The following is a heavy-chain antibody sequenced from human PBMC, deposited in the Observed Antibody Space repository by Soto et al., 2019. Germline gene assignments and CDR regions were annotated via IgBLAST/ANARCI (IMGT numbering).Heavy chain of an antibody. Sequence: ASVKVSCKASGYTFTSYGISWVRQAPGQGLEWMGWISAYNGNTNYAQKLQGRVTMTTDTSTSTAYMELKSLRSDDPAVYYCAGVSEIIVVVVAATPYYFDYWGQGTLVTVSS. CDR1: GYTFTSYG. CDR2: ISAYNGNT. V-gene: IGHV1-18*01. J-gene: IGHJ4*02. D-gene: IGHD2-15*01. CDR3: AGVSEIIVVVVAATPYYFDY.